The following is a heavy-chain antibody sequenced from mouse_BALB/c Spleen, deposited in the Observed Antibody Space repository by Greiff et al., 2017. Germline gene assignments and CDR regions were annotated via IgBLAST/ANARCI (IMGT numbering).Heavy chain of an antibody. D-gene: IGHD1-1*01. CDR1: GYSFTIYW. CDR3: TRSLITTVVSFDY. CDR2: IYPGNSDT. J-gene: IGHJ2*01. Sequence: EVMLVESGTVLARPGASVKMSCKASGYSFTIYWMHWVKQRPGQGLEWIGAIYPGNSDTSYNQKFKGKAKLTAVTSASTAYMELSSLTNEDSAVYYCTRSLITTVVSFDYWGQGTTLTVSS. V-gene: IGHV1-5*01.